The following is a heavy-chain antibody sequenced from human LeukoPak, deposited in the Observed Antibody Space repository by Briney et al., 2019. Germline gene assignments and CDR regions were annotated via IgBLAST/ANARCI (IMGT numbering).Heavy chain of an antibody. V-gene: IGHV3-23*01. J-gene: IGHJ6*02. CDR1: GFTFSSYA. CDR3: ARWYCSSPNCHSYYYGMDV. D-gene: IGHD2-2*01. CDR2: ISGSGGST. Sequence: PGGSLRLSCAASGFTFSSYAMSWVRQAPGKGLEWVSAISGSGGSTYYADSVKGRFTISRDNAKNSLYLQMNSLRAEDTAVYYCARWYCSSPNCHSYYYGMDVWGQGTTVTVSS.